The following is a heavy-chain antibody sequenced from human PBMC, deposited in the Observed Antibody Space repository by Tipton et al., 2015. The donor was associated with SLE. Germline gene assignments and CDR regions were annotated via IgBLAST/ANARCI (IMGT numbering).Heavy chain of an antibody. J-gene: IGHJ3*02. V-gene: IGHV3-21*01. Sequence: GSLRLSCAASGFTFSTYSMIWVRQAPGKGLEWVSYLDKSSTYIHYIDSVKGRFTISRDNAKNSLFLQMDSLSAEDSAVYYCATSKRDACESWGQGTMVTVAS. CDR1: GFTFSTYS. CDR3: ATSKRDACES. CDR2: LDKSSTYI.